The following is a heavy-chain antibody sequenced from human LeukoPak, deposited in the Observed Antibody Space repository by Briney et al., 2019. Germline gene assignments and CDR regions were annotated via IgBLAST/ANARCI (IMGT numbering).Heavy chain of an antibody. V-gene: IGHV3-64*01. D-gene: IGHD1-26*01. Sequence: PGGSLRLSCVVSGFTFSDYALHWVRQAPGKGLEYISSISANGGNTHYSNSVKGRFTISRDNPKNTLYLQMGSLRPEDMAVYYCVRGIVPGIDAFNIRGQGTIVTVSS. CDR2: ISANGGNT. CDR1: GFTFSDYA. J-gene: IGHJ3*02. CDR3: VRGIVPGIDAFNI.